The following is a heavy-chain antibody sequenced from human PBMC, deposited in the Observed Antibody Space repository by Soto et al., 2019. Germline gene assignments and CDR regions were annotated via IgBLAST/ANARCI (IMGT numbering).Heavy chain of an antibody. Sequence: PSETLSLTCAVYGGSFSGYYWSWIRQPPGKGLEWIGEINHSGSTNYNPSLKSRVTVSADTSKNQLSLRLNSVTAADTALYYCARLGDIYYLDYWGQGTLVTVSS. J-gene: IGHJ4*02. CDR2: INHSGST. D-gene: IGHD3-9*01. V-gene: IGHV4-34*01. CDR1: GGSFSGYY. CDR3: ARLGDIYYLDY.